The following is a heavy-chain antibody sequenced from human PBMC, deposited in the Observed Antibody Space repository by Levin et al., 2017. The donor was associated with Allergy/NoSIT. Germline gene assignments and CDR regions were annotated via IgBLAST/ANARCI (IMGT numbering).Heavy chain of an antibody. V-gene: IGHV3-23*05. CDR3: AKDHESSGWPTFDL. Sequence: HTGGSLRLSCAASGFTFTRFALSWVRQVPGKGLEWVASFANTAKTYYADSVMGRFTISRDTSTNTLFLQMNSLRAEDTAVYFCAKDHESSGWPTFDLWGQGTLVTVSS. D-gene: IGHD6-19*01. J-gene: IGHJ4*02. CDR1: GFTFTRFA. CDR2: FANTAKT.